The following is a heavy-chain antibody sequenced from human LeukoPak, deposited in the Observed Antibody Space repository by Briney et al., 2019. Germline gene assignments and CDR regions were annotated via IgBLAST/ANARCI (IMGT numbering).Heavy chain of an antibody. CDR2: ISSSSSYI. CDR1: GFTFSSYS. V-gene: IGHV3-21*01. Sequence: GGSLRLSCAASGFTFSSYSMNWVRQAPGKGLEWVSSISSSSSYIYYADSVKGRFTISRDNAKNSLYPQMNSLRAEDTAVYYCARDSGGIAARRTAIDYWGQGTLVTVSS. CDR3: ARDSGGIAARRTAIDY. D-gene: IGHD6-6*01. J-gene: IGHJ4*02.